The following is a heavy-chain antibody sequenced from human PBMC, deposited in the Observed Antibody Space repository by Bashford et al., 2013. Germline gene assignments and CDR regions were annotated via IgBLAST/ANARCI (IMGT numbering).Heavy chain of an antibody. D-gene: IGHD1-26*01. J-gene: IGHJ3*02. V-gene: IGHV1-3*01. CDR3: AREVDRGSQRAFDI. CDR1: GYTFTNYD. CDR2: INGGNDNT. Sequence: VASVKVSCKASGYTFTNYDMHWVRQAPGQRLEWMGWINGGNDNTKYSQKFQDRVTITRDTSASTAYMELSSLKSEDTAVYYCAREVDRGSQRAFDIVGQGTSGHRLL.